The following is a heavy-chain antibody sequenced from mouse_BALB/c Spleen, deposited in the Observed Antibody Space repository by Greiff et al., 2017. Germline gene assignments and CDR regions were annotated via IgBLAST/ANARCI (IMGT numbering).Heavy chain of an antibody. Sequence: VQLQQSGTVLARPGASVKMSCKASGYTFTSYWMHWVKQRPGQGLEWIGAIYPGNSDTSYNQKFKGKAKLTAVTSTSTAYMELSSLTNEDSAVYYCTRKNRNYDGYPMDYWGQGTSVTVSS. CDR1: GYTFTSYW. V-gene: IGHV1-5*01. D-gene: IGHD2-3*01. CDR2: IYPGNSDT. J-gene: IGHJ4*01. CDR3: TRKNRNYDGYPMDY.